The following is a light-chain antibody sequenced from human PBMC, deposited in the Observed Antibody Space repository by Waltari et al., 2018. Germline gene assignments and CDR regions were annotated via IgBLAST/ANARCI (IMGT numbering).Light chain of an antibody. CDR2: AAS. CDR3: LQYNSHPLT. Sequence: DIQMTQSPSSLSASAGDTVTITCRASQGISTYLNWYQQKPGKAPKRLIYAASSLESGVPSRFSGSGSGTDFTLTISSLQPEDFATYYCLQYNSHPLTFGQGTKVEIK. V-gene: IGKV1-17*01. J-gene: IGKJ1*01. CDR1: QGISTY.